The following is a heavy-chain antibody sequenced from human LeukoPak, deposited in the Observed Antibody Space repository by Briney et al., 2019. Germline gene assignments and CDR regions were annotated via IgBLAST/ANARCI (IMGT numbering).Heavy chain of an antibody. D-gene: IGHD3-10*01. CDR1: GGSFSGYY. V-gene: IGHV4-34*01. Sequence: SETLSLTCAVDGGSFSGYYWSWIRQPPGKGLEWIGEINHSGSTNYNPSLKSRVTISVDTSKNQFSLKLSSVTAADTAVYYCARGPPYGSGSYDYWGQGTLVTVSS. CDR2: INHSGST. J-gene: IGHJ4*02. CDR3: ARGPPYGSGSYDY.